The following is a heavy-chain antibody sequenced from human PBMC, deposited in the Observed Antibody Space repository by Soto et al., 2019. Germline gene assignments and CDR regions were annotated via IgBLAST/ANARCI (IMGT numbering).Heavy chain of an antibody. Sequence: QVQLQESGPGLVKPSETLSLTCTVSGGSISSYYWSWIRQPPGKGLEWIGYIYYSGSTNYNPSLKDRVTISGDTSKNQFSLKLSSVTAADTAVYYCARRIAVAGGRIGYGMDVWGQGTTVTVSS. CDR2: IYYSGST. J-gene: IGHJ6*02. V-gene: IGHV4-59*01. D-gene: IGHD6-19*01. CDR3: ARRIAVAGGRIGYGMDV. CDR1: GGSISSYY.